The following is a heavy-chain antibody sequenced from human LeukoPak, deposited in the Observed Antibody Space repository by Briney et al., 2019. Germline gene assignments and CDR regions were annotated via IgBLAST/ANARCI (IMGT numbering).Heavy chain of an antibody. CDR2: ISAYNGNT. J-gene: IGHJ4*02. CDR3: ARQLGKYYYDSSGYYCY. V-gene: IGHV1-18*01. CDR1: GYTFTSYG. D-gene: IGHD3-22*01. Sequence: GASVKVSCKASGYTFTSYGISWVRQAPGQGLEWMGWISAYNGNTNYAQKLQGRVTMTTDTSTSTAYMELGSLRSDDTAVYYCARQLGKYYYDSSGYYCYWGQGTLVTVSS.